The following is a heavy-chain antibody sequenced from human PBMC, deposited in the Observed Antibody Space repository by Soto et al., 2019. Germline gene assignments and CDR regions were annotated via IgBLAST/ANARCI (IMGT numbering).Heavy chain of an antibody. CDR3: VRGVLV. CDR1: GGSISSGAYC. D-gene: IGHD6-13*01. J-gene: IGHJ4*02. Sequence: QVQLQESGPGLVKPSQTLSLTCTVSGGSISSGAYCWSWIRQHPGEGLEWIGCISYSGSTYYNPSLKSRLTTSVDTSKNQFSLQLSSVTAADTAVYYCVRGVLVWGQGTLVTVSS. CDR2: ISYSGST. V-gene: IGHV4-31*03.